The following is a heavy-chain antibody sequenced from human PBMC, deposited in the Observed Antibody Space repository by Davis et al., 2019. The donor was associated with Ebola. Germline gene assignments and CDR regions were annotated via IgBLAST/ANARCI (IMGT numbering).Heavy chain of an antibody. CDR2: VIRKSGAT. J-gene: IGHJ4*02. D-gene: IGHD4-23*01. CDR3: AIRYGGNSLDY. CDR1: GYTFTDYN. Sequence: ASVKVSCKASGYTFTDYNIHWMRQAPGQGLEWLGRVIRKSGATNYAQKFQGRVTMTRDTSISTVYMELRSLTSDDTAVYYCAIRYGGNSLDYWGQGTLVTVSS. V-gene: IGHV1-2*06.